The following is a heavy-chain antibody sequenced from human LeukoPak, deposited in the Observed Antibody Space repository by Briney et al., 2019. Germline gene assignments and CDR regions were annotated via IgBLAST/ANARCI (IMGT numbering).Heavy chain of an antibody. J-gene: IGHJ5*02. CDR3: ATWMDSSGYWFDP. CDR1: GHTLSTYW. D-gene: IGHD3-22*01. Sequence: GGSLRLSCAVSGHTLSTYWMSWVRQAPGKVLQWVANINQHGSVKYHVDAVKGRFTISRDNAKNSLYLKMNSLRAEDTAVYYCATWMDSSGYWFDPWGQGTLVTVFS. CDR2: INQHGSVK. V-gene: IGHV3-7*01.